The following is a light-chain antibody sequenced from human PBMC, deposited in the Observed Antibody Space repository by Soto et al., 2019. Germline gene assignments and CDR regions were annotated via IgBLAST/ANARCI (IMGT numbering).Light chain of an antibody. CDR1: QSVSTTY. CDR2: GTS. CDR3: QQYAMSRWT. V-gene: IGKV3-20*01. Sequence: ETVLMQSPGTLSLSPGERATLSCRASQSVSTTYLAWYQQKPGQSPRLLIYGTSNRATGIPDRFSGSGSGTDFTLTISRLEPEDFAVYYCQQYAMSRWTFGQGTKVEVK. J-gene: IGKJ1*01.